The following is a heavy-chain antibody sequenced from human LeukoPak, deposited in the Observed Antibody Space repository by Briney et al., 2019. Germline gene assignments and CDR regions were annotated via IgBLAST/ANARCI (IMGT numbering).Heavy chain of an antibody. J-gene: IGHJ3*02. CDR2: IIPIFGTA. V-gene: IGHV1-69*05. CDR1: GGTFSSYA. CDR3: ATGSYGQAVDAFDI. D-gene: IGHD5-18*01. Sequence: GASVKVSCKASGGTFSSYAISWVRQAPGQGLEWMGGIIPIFGTANYAQKFQGRVTITTDGSTSTAYMELSSLRSEDTAVYYCATGSYGQAVDAFDIWGQGTMVTVSS.